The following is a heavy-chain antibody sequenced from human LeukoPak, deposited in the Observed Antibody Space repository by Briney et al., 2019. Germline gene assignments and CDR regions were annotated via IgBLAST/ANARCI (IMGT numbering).Heavy chain of an antibody. Sequence: GGSLRLSCAASGFTFSSYSMSWVRQAPGKGLEWVSSISSSSSYIYYADSMKGRFTISRDNAKNSLYLQMNSLRAEDTAVYYCARGVIGAARPPFDYWGQGTLVTVSS. D-gene: IGHD6-6*01. V-gene: IGHV3-21*01. CDR3: ARGVIGAARPPFDY. CDR2: ISSSSSYI. CDR1: GFTFSSYS. J-gene: IGHJ4*02.